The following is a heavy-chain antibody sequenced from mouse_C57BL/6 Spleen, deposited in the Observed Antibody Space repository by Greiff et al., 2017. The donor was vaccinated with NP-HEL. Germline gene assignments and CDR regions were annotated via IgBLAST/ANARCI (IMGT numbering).Heavy chain of an antibody. CDR1: VYTFPDYN. CDR2: INPNTGGT. V-gene: IGHV1-18*01. Sequence: VQLQQSGPELVKPGASVKIPCKASVYTFPDYNMDWLKPSHGKSLAWIGDINPNTGGTIYHPKFKGKATLTVNKSSSTAYMELRSLTSEDTAVDYCARADNYDGSSWFADWGKGTLVTVAA. D-gene: IGHD1-1*01. CDR3: ARADNYDGSSWFAD. J-gene: IGHJ3*01.